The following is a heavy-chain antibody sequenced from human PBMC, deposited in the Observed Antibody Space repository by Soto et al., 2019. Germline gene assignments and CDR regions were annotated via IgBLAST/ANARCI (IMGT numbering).Heavy chain of an antibody. D-gene: IGHD5-18*01. CDR3: ARDLSGYSYGASDY. CDR2: IYYSGST. CDR1: GGSISSYY. V-gene: IGHV4-59*01. J-gene: IGHJ4*02. Sequence: TSETLSLTCTVSGGSISSYYWSWIRQPPGKGLEWIGYIYYSGSTNYNPSLKSRVTISVDTSKNQFSLKLSSVTAADTAVYYCARDLSGYSYGASDYWGQGTLVTVS.